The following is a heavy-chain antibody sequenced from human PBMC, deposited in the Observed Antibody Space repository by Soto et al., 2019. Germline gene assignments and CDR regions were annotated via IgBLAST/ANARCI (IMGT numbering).Heavy chain of an antibody. V-gene: IGHV3-48*03. D-gene: IGHD5-12*01. CDR1: GFTFSSYE. J-gene: IGHJ6*02. Sequence: EVQLVESGGGLVQPGGSLRLSCAASGFTFSSYEMNWVRQAPGKGLEGVSYISSSGITIYYADSVKGGFTISRDNAKNSRYRQMNSQSAEDTAVYYCARERRWLRCSYYCGMDVWGQGTTVTVSS. CDR3: ARERRWLRCSYYCGMDV. CDR2: ISSSGITI.